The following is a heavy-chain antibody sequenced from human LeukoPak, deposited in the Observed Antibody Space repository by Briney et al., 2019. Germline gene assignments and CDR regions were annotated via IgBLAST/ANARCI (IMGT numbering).Heavy chain of an antibody. D-gene: IGHD2-2*02. CDR1: GYTFTSYG. V-gene: IGHV1-69*05. CDR3: ARDACSSTSCYTPYYYMDV. J-gene: IGHJ6*03. Sequence: SVKVSCKASGYTFTSYGISWVRQAPGQGLEWMGGINPIFGTANYAQKFQGRVTITTDESTSTAYMELSSLRSEDTAVYYCARDACSSTSCYTPYYYMDVWGKGTTVTVSS. CDR2: INPIFGTA.